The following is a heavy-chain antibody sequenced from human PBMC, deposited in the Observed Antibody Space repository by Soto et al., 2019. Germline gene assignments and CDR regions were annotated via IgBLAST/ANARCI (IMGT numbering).Heavy chain of an antibody. J-gene: IGHJ4*02. V-gene: IGHV3-23*01. CDR2: LSGSGDTT. CDR1: GFAFSSYA. D-gene: IGHD3-22*01. Sequence: GGSLRLSCAASGFAFSSYAIIFFRHSPCKGLEWVSGLSGSGDTTHYADSVKGRFTISRDYSKNTLYMQMNNLRADDTAVYFYAKSTLVVLVIHEFDEWGQGTLVTVSS. CDR3: AKSTLVVLVIHEFDE.